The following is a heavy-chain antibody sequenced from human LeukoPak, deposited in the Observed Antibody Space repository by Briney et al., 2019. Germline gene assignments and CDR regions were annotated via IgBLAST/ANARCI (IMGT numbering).Heavy chain of an antibody. CDR3: ARWGYSSATLAFDI. V-gene: IGHV4-39*01. Sequence: PSETLSLTCTVSGASITSGSYYWGWIRQPPGKGLEWIGNIYYSGTTHYSPSLKSRVTISVDTSKNQFSLMLSSVTAADTAVYYCARWGYSSATLAFDIWGQGTMVTVSS. J-gene: IGHJ3*02. D-gene: IGHD6-25*01. CDR2: IYYSGTT. CDR1: GASITSGSYY.